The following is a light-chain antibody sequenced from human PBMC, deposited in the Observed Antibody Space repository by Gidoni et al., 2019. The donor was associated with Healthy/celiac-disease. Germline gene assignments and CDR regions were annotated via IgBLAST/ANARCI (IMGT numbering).Light chain of an antibody. CDR2: GNS. CDR1: SSNIGAGYD. Sequence: QSVLTQPPSVSGAPGQRVTISCTGSSSNIGAGYDVHWYQQLPGTATKLLIYGNSNRPSGVPDRFSGSKFGTSASLAITGLQAEDEADYYCQSYDSSLSGVVFGGGTKLTVL. J-gene: IGLJ2*01. V-gene: IGLV1-40*01. CDR3: QSYDSSLSGVV.